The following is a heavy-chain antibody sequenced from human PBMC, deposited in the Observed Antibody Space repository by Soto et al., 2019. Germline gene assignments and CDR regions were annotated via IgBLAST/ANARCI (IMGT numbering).Heavy chain of an antibody. Sequence: GGSLRLSCSASGFTVSSNYMSWVRLAPGKGLEWVSVIYSGGSTYYADSVKGRFTISRDNSKNTLYLQMNSLRAEDTAVYYCAREHIYYYGSGSYYSYGMDVWGQGTTVTVSS. V-gene: IGHV3-53*01. J-gene: IGHJ6*02. CDR1: GFTVSSNY. CDR3: AREHIYYYGSGSYYSYGMDV. D-gene: IGHD3-10*01. CDR2: IYSGGST.